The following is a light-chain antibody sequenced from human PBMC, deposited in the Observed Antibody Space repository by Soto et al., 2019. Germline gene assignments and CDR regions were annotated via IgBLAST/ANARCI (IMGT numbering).Light chain of an antibody. V-gene: IGKV3-20*01. CDR1: QSVSSSY. CDR3: QQDGSSPST. J-gene: IGKJ3*01. CDR2: GSS. Sequence: EIVLTQSPGTLSLSPGERATLSCRASQSVSSSYLAWYQQKPGQAPRLLIDGSSSRATGIPDRFSGSGSGTDLTLTISRLELEVFLNDSWQQDGSSPSTLGAGPKVD.